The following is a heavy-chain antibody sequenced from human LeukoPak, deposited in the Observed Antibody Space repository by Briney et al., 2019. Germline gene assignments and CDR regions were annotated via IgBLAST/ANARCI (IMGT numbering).Heavy chain of an antibody. Sequence: PSETLSLTCAVSARSISSYYWSWIRHSPGKGLEWITYIYYSGTTYYNPSVKSRVTISVDTSKNQFSLRLSSVTAADTAVYYCARHGSRAVAGYFDYWGQGTLVTVSS. V-gene: IGHV4-59*08. J-gene: IGHJ4*02. CDR1: ARSISSYY. CDR3: ARHGSRAVAGYFDY. D-gene: IGHD6-19*01. CDR2: IYYSGTT.